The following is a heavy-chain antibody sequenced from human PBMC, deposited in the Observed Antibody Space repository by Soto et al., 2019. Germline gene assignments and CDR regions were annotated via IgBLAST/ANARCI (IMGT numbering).Heavy chain of an antibody. J-gene: IGHJ5*02. CDR1: GGTFSSYT. Sequence: QVQLVQSGAEVKKPGSSVKVSCKASGGTFSSYTISWVRQAPGQGLEWMGRIIPILGIANYAQKFQGRVTITADKSTSTAYMELSSLRSEDTAVYYCARDLGYCSGGSCSSQGGGNWFDPWGQGTLVTVSS. V-gene: IGHV1-69*08. D-gene: IGHD2-15*01. CDR2: IIPILGIA. CDR3: ARDLGYCSGGSCSSQGGGNWFDP.